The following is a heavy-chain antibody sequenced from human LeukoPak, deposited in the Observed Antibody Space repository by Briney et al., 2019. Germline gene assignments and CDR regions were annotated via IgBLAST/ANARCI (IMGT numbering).Heavy chain of an antibody. CDR3: ARGYCSGGSCWVSYFDY. CDR1: GFTFSSYS. CDR2: ISSSSYI. V-gene: IGHV3-21*01. J-gene: IGHJ4*02. D-gene: IGHD2-15*01. Sequence: GGSLRLSCAASGFTFSSYSMNWVRQAPGKGLEWVSSISSSSYIYYADSVKGRFTISRDNAKNSLYLQMNSLRAEDTAVYYCARGYCSGGSCWVSYFDYWGQGTLVTVSS.